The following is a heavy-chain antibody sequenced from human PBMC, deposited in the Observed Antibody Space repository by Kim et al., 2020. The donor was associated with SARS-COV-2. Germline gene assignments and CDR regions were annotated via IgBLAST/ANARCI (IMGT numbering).Heavy chain of an antibody. D-gene: IGHD2-15*01. CDR3: ARDPNCSGGSCRDY. J-gene: IGHJ4*02. V-gene: IGHV1-18*01. Sequence: AQKLQGRVTITTDTSTSTAYMEVRSLRSDDTAVYYCARDPNCSGGSCRDYWGQGTLVTVSS.